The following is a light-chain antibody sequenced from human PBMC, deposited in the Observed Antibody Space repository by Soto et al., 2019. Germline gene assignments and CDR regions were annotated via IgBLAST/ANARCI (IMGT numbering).Light chain of an antibody. CDR2: GVS. CDR1: TIDVDSSNY. CDR3: CSYATTFYV. Sequence: HSALTQPRSVSGSPGQSVTISCTGPTIDVDSSNYVSWYQQHPGKAPKLMIYGVSERPSGVPDRFSGSKSGSTASLTISGLQAEDEADYYCCSYATTFYVFGSGTKVTVL. V-gene: IGLV2-11*01. J-gene: IGLJ1*01.